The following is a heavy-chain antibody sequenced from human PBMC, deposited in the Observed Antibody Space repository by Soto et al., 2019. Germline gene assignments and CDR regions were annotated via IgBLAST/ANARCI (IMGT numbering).Heavy chain of an antibody. V-gene: IGHV4-34*01. CDR1: GGSFSGYY. Sequence: SETLSLTCAVYGGSFSGYYWSWIRQPPGKGLEWIGEINRSGSTNYNPSLKSRVTISVDTSKNQFSLKLSSVTAADTAVYYCARGRNYDFWSGYYGYYYYYGMDVWGQGTTVTVSS. J-gene: IGHJ6*02. CDR2: INRSGST. CDR3: ARGRNYDFWSGYYGYYYYYGMDV. D-gene: IGHD3-3*01.